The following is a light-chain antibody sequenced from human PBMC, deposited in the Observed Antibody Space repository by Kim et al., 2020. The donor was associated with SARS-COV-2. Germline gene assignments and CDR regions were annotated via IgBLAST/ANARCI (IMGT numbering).Light chain of an antibody. J-gene: IGKJ5*01. V-gene: IGKV1-17*01. Sequence: ASVGDRVTITFRASQDIRNDLGWYQQNPGRAPKRLNYGSSSLQSGVPSRFSGSGSGTEFTLTISSVQPEDFATYFGLQHSTYPITFGQVTRLEIK. CDR3: LQHSTYPIT. CDR1: QDIRND. CDR2: GSS.